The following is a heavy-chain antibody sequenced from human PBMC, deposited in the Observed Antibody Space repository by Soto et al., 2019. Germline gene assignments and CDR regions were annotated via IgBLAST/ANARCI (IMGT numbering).Heavy chain of an antibody. J-gene: IGHJ5*02. V-gene: IGHV1-18*01. CDR2: XSXHXGXT. Sequence: ASVKVFCKASGYTFTSYGISWVRQAPGQGXEXVXXXSXHXGXTXXXXNLQGRITMTTDTFTNTAYMELTSLTSDDTAVYYCARHTRNQFDPWGQGTLVTVSS. CDR1: GYTFTSYG. CDR3: ARHTRNQFDP.